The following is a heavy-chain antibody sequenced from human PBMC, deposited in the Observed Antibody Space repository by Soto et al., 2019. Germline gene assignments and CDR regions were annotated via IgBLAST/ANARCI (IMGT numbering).Heavy chain of an antibody. V-gene: IGHV1-18*01. CDR2: ISTYDGDT. CDR1: GYTFTTYG. Sequence: QVHLVQSGTEVKKPGASVKVSCKTSGYTFTTYGISWVRQAPGQGLEWMGWISTYDGDTRYGQNFQGRVSLTADTSTKTAYMEVTSLTKDDTAVYYCAIQAGNLDVWGQGTTVIVSS. D-gene: IGHD6-19*01. J-gene: IGHJ6*02. CDR3: AIQAGNLDV.